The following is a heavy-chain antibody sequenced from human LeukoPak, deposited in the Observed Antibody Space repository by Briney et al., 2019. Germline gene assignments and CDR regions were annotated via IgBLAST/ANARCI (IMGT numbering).Heavy chain of an antibody. V-gene: IGHV4-34*01. CDR3: ARHTLPSSNHYYYGMDV. J-gene: IGHJ6*02. CDR2: INHSGST. CDR1: GGSFSGYY. Sequence: PSETLSLTCAVYGGSFSGYYWSWIRQPPGKGLEWIGEINHSGSTNYNPSLKSRVTISVDTSKNQFSLKLSSVTAAGTAVYYCARHTLPSSNHYYYGMDVWGQGTTVTVSS. D-gene: IGHD1-14*01.